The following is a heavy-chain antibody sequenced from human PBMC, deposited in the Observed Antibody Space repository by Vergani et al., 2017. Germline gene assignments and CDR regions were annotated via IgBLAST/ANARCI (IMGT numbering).Heavy chain of an antibody. CDR3: ARDSGAARHYYYYGMDV. CDR2: INPSGGST. Sequence: QVQLVQSGAEVKKPGASVKVSCKASGYTFTSYYMHWVRQAPGQGLEWMGIINPSGGSTSYAQKFQGRVTMTRDTSTSTVYMELSSLRSEDTAVYYCARDSGAARHYYYYGMDVWGQGTTVTVSS. D-gene: IGHD6-6*01. V-gene: IGHV1-46*01. CDR1: GYTFTSYY. J-gene: IGHJ6*02.